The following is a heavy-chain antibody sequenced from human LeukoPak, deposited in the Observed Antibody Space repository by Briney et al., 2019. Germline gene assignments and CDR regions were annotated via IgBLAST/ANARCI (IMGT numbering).Heavy chain of an antibody. CDR1: GGTFSSYA. J-gene: IGHJ4*02. Sequence: SVKVSCKASGGTFSSYAISWVRQAPGQGLEWMGRIIPILGIANYAQKFQGRVTITADKSTSTAYMELSSLRSEDTAVYYCASGRIAAAGSNFDYWGQGTLVTVSS. CDR2: IIPILGIA. CDR3: ASGRIAAAGSNFDY. V-gene: IGHV1-69*04. D-gene: IGHD6-13*01.